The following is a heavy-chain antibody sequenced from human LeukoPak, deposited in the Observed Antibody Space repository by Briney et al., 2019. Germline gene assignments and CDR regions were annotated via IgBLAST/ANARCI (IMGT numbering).Heavy chain of an antibody. J-gene: IGHJ4*02. Sequence: GASVKVSCKASGYTFTSYGITWVRQAPGQGLEWMGWISAYNGKTNYAQKLQGRVTMTTDTATSTAYMELRSLRSDDTAVYYCARVLDGYNLLSSGYWGQGTLVTVSS. CDR2: ISAYNGKT. D-gene: IGHD5-24*01. CDR1: GYTFTSYG. V-gene: IGHV1-18*01. CDR3: ARVLDGYNLLSSGY.